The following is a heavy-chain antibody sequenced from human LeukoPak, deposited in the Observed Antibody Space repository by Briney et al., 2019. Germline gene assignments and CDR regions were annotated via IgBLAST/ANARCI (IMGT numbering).Heavy chain of an antibody. CDR1: GYSISSGYY. CDR3: ARYLAVAVPNWFDP. CDR2: IYHSGST. J-gene: IGHJ5*02. D-gene: IGHD6-19*01. V-gene: IGHV4-38-2*01. Sequence: SETLSLTCAVSGYSISSGYYWGWIRQPLGKGLEWIGSIYHSGSTYYNPSLKSRVTISVDTSKNQFSLKLSSVTAADTAVYYCARYLAVAVPNWFDPWGQGTLVTVSS.